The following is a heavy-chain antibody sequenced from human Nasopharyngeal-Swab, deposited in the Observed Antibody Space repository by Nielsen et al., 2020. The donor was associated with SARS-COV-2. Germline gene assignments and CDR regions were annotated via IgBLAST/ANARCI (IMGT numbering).Heavy chain of an antibody. CDR3: ARERGLRFLEWLSLWDGMDV. CDR1: GFTFSDYY. V-gene: IGHV3-11*05. J-gene: IGHJ6*02. D-gene: IGHD3-3*01. Sequence: LSLTCAASGFTFSDYYMSWIRQAPGKWLEWVSYISSSSSYTNYADSVKGRFTISRDNAKNSLYLQMNSLRAEDTAVYYCARERGLRFLEWLSLWDGMDVWGQGTTVTVSS. CDR2: ISSSSSYT.